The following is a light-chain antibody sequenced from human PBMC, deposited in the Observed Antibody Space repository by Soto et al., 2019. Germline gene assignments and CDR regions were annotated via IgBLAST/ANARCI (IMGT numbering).Light chain of an antibody. Sequence: EVVRTQSPATLSVSPGDKVSLSCRANQTISNTLAWYQQKPGQAPRLLIYAASTRATGVSARFSGSGSGTEFTLTISRLEPEDFAVYYCQQYSSSPLTFGGGTKVDIK. CDR1: QTISNT. CDR3: QQYSSSPLT. CDR2: AAS. V-gene: IGKV3-15*01. J-gene: IGKJ4*01.